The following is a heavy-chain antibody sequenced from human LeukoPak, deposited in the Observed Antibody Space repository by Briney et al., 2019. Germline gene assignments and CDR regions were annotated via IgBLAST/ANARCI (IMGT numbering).Heavy chain of an antibody. CDR2: ISWNSGSI. D-gene: IGHD1-26*01. V-gene: IGHV3-9*01. CDR1: GFTFDDYA. CDR3: AKELVRYSGSYASPPHALDY. J-gene: IGHJ4*02. Sequence: GGSLRLSCAASGFTFDDYAMHWVRHAPGKGLEWVSGISWNSGSIGYADSVKGRFTISRDNAKNSLYLQMNSLRAEDTALYYCAKELVRYSGSYASPPHALDYWGQGTLVTVSS.